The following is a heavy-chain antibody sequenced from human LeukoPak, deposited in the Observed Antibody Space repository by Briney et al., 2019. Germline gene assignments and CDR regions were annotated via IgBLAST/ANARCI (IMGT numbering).Heavy chain of an antibody. CDR2: INPSGGST. D-gene: IGHD3-10*01. V-gene: IGHV1-46*01. CDR3: ARALRTYYYGSGSYFDY. J-gene: IGHJ4*02. Sequence: ASVKVSCKASGYTFTSYYMHWVRQAPGQGLEWMGIINPSGGSTSYAQKFQGRVTMTRDTSTSTVYMELGSLRSEDTAVYYCARALRTYYYGSGSYFDYWGQGTLVTVSS. CDR1: GYTFTSYY.